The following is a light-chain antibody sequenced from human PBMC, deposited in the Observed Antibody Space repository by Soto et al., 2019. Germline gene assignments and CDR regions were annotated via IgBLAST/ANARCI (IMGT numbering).Light chain of an antibody. Sequence: EIVMTQSPATLSVSPGERATLSCRASQSVSSNLAWYQQKPGQAPRLLIYGASTRATGIPARFSGSGSGTDFIFTISSLQSEVFAVYYCQKNNNGTFGKGTRVDIK. CDR2: GAS. J-gene: IGKJ1*01. CDR1: QSVSSN. V-gene: IGKV3-15*01. CDR3: QKNNNGT.